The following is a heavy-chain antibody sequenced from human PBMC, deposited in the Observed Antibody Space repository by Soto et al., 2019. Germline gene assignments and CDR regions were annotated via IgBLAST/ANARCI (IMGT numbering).Heavy chain of an antibody. CDR3: AKDQLSSGRPYYFDS. D-gene: IGHD6-19*01. CDR2: FSASGGST. V-gene: IGHV3-23*01. CDR1: GFTFSTYG. J-gene: IGHJ4*02. Sequence: DVHLLESGGGLVQPGGSLRLSCEASGFTFSTYGLSWVRQAPGKGLEWVSGFSASGGSTYYADSVKGRFTISRDDSKNTLELQMNSLRAEDMALYYCAKDQLSSGRPYYFDSWGQGTLVTVSS.